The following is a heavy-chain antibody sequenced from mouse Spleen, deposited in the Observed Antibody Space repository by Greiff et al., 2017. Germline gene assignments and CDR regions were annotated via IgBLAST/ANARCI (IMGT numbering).Heavy chain of an antibody. J-gene: IGHJ3*01. D-gene: IGHD3-1*01. CDR2: IYPGSGNT. CDR1: GYTFTDYY. Sequence: QVHVKQSGAELVRPGASVKLSCKASGYTFTDYYINWVKQRPGQGLEWIARIYPGSGNTYYNEKFKGKATLTAEKTSSTAYMQLSSLTSEDSAVYFCARRGSSGYQPFAYWGQGTLVTVSA. CDR3: ARRGSSGYQPFAY. V-gene: IGHV1-76*01.